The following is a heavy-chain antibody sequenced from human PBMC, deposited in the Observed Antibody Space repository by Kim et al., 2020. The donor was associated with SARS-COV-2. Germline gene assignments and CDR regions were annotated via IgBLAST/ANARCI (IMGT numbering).Heavy chain of an antibody. Sequence: AQKLQGRVTMTTDTATSTAYMELRSLRSDDTAVYYCARVFNPFRPDWFDPWGQGTLVTVSS. CDR3: ARVFNPFRPDWFDP. J-gene: IGHJ5*02. V-gene: IGHV1-18*01.